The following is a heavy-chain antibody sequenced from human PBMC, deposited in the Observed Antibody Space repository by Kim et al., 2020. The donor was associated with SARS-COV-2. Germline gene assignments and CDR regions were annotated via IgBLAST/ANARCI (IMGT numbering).Heavy chain of an antibody. CDR3: VRYGRNCGAVH. CDR1: GFIFSDFA. J-gene: IGHJ1*01. V-gene: IGHV3-64D*06. CDR2: TSRDGDGS. Sequence: GGSLRLSCSASGFIFSDFAIHWVRRAPGMGLQYVSATSRDGDGSFYADSVKDRFTIFRDNSKNTLFLQMSGLRIEDTADYYCVRYGRNCGAVHWGPGTRVTLSA. D-gene: IGHD1-20*01.